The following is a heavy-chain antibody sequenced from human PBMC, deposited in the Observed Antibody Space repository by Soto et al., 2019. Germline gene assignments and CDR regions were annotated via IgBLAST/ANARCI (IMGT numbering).Heavy chain of an antibody. CDR2: ISSSSSTI. CDR1: GFTFSGYS. CDR3: ARDPASDAFDI. Sequence: PGGSLRLSCAAAGFTFSGYSMNWVRQAPGKGLEWVSYISSSSSTIYYADSVKGRFTISRDNAKNSLYLQMNSLRAEDTAVYYCARDPASDAFDIWGQGTMVTVSS. J-gene: IGHJ3*02. V-gene: IGHV3-48*01.